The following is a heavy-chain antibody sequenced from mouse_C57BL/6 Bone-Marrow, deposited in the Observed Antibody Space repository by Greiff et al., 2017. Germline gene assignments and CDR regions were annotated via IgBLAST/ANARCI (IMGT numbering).Heavy chain of an antibody. V-gene: IGHV5-6*01. CDR2: ISSGGSYT. D-gene: IGHD2-1*01. Sequence: EVNVVESGGDLVKPGGSLKLSCAASGFTFSSDGMSWVRQTPDKRLEWVATISSGGSYTYYPDSVKGRFTISRDNAKNTLYLQMSSLKSEDTAMYYCERHLLGLFDYWGQGTTLTVSS. CDR1: GFTFSSDG. CDR3: ERHLLGLFDY. J-gene: IGHJ2*01.